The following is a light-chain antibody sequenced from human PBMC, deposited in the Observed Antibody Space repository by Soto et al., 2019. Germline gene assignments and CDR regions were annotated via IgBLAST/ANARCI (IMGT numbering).Light chain of an antibody. J-gene: IGKJ5*01. V-gene: IGKV3-15*01. CDR3: QQYGSSIT. Sequence: IVLTQSPGTLSLSPGERTTLSCRASQSISRYLAWYQHKPGQAPRLLFYDASTRATGIPARFSGSGSGTEFTLTISSLQSEDFAVFYCQQYGSSITFGQGTRLEIK. CDR2: DAS. CDR1: QSISRY.